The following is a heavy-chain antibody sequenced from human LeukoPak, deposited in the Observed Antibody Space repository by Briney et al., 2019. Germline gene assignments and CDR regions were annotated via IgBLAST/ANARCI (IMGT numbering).Heavy chain of an antibody. CDR2: IYYSGST. CDR1: GGSISSYY. J-gene: IGHJ4*02. CDR3: ARGPAAMRVFDY. V-gene: IGHV4-59*01. Sequence: SETLSPTCTVSGGSISSYYWSWIRQPPGKGLEWIGYIYYSGSTNYNPSLKSRVTISVDTSKNQFSLKLSSVTAADTAVYYCARGPAAMRVFDYWGQGTLVTVSS. D-gene: IGHD2-2*01.